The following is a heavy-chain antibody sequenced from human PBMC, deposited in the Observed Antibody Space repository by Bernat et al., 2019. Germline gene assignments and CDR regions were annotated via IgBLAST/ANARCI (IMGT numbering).Heavy chain of an antibody. CDR2: IYHSGGT. CDR1: GGSISSDYYS. CDR3: ARGMCSGGSCGYPVDFFDI. D-gene: IGHD2-15*01. Sequence: QLQLQESGSGLVKPSQTLSLTCTVSGGSISSDYYSWNWIRQPPGQGLEWIGYIYHSGGTYYSPSLKSRVIISIDRSKNQFCLKLTAVTAADTAVYYCARGMCSGGSCGYPVDFFDIWGQGTMVTVSS. J-gene: IGHJ3*02. V-gene: IGHV4-30-2*01.